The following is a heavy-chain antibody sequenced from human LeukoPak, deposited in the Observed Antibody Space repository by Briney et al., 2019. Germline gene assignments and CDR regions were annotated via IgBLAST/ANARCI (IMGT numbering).Heavy chain of an antibody. CDR2: IYYSGST. V-gene: IGHV4-39*07. D-gene: IGHD3-10*01. J-gene: IGHJ5*02. Sequence: SETLSLTCTVSGDSISSRSYYWGWIRQPPGKGLEWIGSIYYSGSTNYNPSLKSRVTISVDTSKNQFSLKLSSVTAADTAVYHCARGRKYYGSGRPINWFDPWGQGTLVTVSS. CDR3: ARGRKYYGSGRPINWFDP. CDR1: GDSISSRSYY.